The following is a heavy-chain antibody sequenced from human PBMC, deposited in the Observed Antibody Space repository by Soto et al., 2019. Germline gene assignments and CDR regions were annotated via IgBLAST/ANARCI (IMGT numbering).Heavy chain of an antibody. CDR3: ARVGYGVHGSYGMDV. CDR1: GGTFSSYA. J-gene: IGHJ6*02. CDR2: IIPMFGTT. Sequence: QVQLVQSGAEVKKPGSSVKVSCKASGGTFSSYAIAWVRQAPGQGLEWMGGIIPMFGTTNYAQKLQGRVTITADESTSTAYMELGSLRSEDMAVYYCARVGYGVHGSYGMDVWGQGTTVTVSS. V-gene: IGHV1-69*01. D-gene: IGHD2-15*01.